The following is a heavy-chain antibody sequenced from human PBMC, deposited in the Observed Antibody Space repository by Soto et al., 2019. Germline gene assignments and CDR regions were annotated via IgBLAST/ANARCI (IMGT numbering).Heavy chain of an antibody. J-gene: IGHJ1*01. CDR2: ISWNSGSI. D-gene: IGHD3-3*01. V-gene: IGHV3-9*01. Sequence: EVQLVESGGGLVQPGRSLRLSCAASGFTFDDYAVHWVRPGPGKGLAWVSGISWNSGSIGYADSVKGRFTSSRDNAKNSLYLQMNSLRAEDTALYYCARPSGDYDHDEGYFQHWGQGTLVTVSS. CDR1: GFTFDDYA. CDR3: ARPSGDYDHDEGYFQH.